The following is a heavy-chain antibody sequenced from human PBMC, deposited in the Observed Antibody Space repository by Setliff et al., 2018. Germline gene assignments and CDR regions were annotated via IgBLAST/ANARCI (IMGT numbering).Heavy chain of an antibody. V-gene: IGHV1-2*04. CDR1: GYAFTDNY. CDR3: AGAQGHGITAAGPDF. D-gene: IGHD6-13*01. J-gene: IGHJ4*02. Sequence: ASVKVSCKTSGYAFTDNYIHWVGQAPGQGLEWMGWINPKTGGTNLAQKFQGWVSMTRDTSITTAYMELSRLTSDDMAVYFCAGAQGHGITAAGPDFWGQGTLGTVSS. CDR2: INPKTGGT.